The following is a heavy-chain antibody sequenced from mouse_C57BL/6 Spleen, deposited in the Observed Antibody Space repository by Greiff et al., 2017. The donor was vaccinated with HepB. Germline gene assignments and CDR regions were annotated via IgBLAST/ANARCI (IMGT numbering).Heavy chain of an antibody. CDR3: ARQGGYSNYDYFDY. CDR2: ISSGGSYT. Sequence: DVQLVESGGDLVKPGGSLKLSCAASGFTFSSYSMSWVRQTPDKRLEWVATISSGGSYTYYPDSVKGRFTISRDNAKNTLYLQMSSLKSEDTAMYYCARQGGYSNYDYFDYWGQGTTLTVSS. D-gene: IGHD2-5*01. J-gene: IGHJ2*01. CDR1: GFTFSSYS. V-gene: IGHV5-6*01.